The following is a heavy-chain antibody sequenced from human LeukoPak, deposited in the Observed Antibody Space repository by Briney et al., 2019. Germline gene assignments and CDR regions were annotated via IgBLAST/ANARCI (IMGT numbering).Heavy chain of an antibody. J-gene: IGHJ4*02. CDR3: ARSHFASSPFDS. CDR1: IFSRYS. Sequence: IFSRYSMSWGRQAPGKGVEWVSYISISPRSIMYYAPSVKPRFTTSTDNARTSLYLQMNSLRAEDTAVYYCARSHFASSPFDSWGQGAXVT. V-gene: IGHV3-48*04. CDR2: ISISPRSIM. D-gene: IGHD2-21*01.